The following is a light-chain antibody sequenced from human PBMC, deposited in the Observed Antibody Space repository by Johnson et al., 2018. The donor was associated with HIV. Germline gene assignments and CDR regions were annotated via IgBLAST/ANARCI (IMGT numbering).Light chain of an antibody. CDR1: SSNIGNKY. CDR2: ENN. V-gene: IGLV1-51*02. J-gene: IGLJ1*01. CDR3: GTLDSSLSAGGV. Sequence: QSVLTQSPSVSAAPGQKVTISCSGSSSNIGNKYVSWYQQLPGTAPKLLIYENNKRPSGIPDRFSASKSGTSATLDITGLQPGDEADYYCGTLDSSLSAGGVFGTGTKVTVL.